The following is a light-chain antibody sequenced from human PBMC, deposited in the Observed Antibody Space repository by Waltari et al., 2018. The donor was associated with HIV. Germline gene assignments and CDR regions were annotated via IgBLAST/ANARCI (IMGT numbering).Light chain of an antibody. J-gene: IGLJ1*01. V-gene: IGLV3-25*03. CDR2: KDT. CDR1: ALSTQD. CDR3: QSADISGTHLFV. Sequence: SNDLTQSSSVSVSPGQTARITCSGDALSTQDSYWYQHKPGQAPLWLIDKDTERPAEVPWRFAGSSSGTTATLTITGVQPEDEADYYGQSADISGTHLFVFAAGTKVTVL.